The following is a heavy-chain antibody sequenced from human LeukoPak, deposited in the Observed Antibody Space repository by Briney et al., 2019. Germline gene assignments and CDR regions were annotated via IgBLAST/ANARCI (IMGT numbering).Heavy chain of an antibody. J-gene: IGHJ6*02. Sequence: GASVKVSCKASGYTFTSYGISWVRQAPGQGLEWMGWIGAYNGNANYAQKLQGRVTMTTDTSTSTAYMELRSLRSDDTAVYYCARVPMYSSGWYVSYYYYYGMDVWGQGTAVTVSS. CDR3: ARVPMYSSGWYVSYYYYYGMDV. D-gene: IGHD6-19*01. CDR2: IGAYNGNA. CDR1: GYTFTSYG. V-gene: IGHV1-18*01.